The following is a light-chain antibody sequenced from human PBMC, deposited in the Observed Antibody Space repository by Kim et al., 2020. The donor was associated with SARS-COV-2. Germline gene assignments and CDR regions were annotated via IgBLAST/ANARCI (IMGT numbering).Light chain of an antibody. Sequence: VAVAPGKTDTIAGGGDSIGSKSVHWDQKRPGQARVLVIYYDSDRPSGIPERFSGSNSGNTATLTISRVEAGDEADYYCQVWDTSSVFGTGTKVTVL. J-gene: IGLJ1*01. CDR1: SIGSKS. CDR3: QVWDTSSV. V-gene: IGLV3-21*04. CDR2: YDS.